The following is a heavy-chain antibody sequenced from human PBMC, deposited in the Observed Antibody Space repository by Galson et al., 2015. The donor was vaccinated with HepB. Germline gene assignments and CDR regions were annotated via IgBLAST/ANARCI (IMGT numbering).Heavy chain of an antibody. Sequence: SVKVSCKASGYTFTSYGISWVRQAPGQGLEWMGWISTYNGNTNYAQKFQGRVAMTTDTSTSTAYMDLRSLRSDDTAVYYCARSYGDYVGACGYWGQGTLVTVSS. CDR1: GYTFTSYG. V-gene: IGHV1-18*01. CDR2: ISTYNGNT. D-gene: IGHD4-17*01. J-gene: IGHJ4*02. CDR3: ARSYGDYVGACGY.